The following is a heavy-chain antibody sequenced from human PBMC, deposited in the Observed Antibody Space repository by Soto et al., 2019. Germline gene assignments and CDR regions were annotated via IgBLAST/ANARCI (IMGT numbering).Heavy chain of an antibody. Sequence: QVQLVQSGAEVKKPGSSVRVSCEASGGNFIDYAFSWVRQAPGQGLEWMGGIIPIIATADYAQKFQGRVTITADESTRTAYMEVTSLTSEDTAVYFCARASAYSTPWSFDNWGQGTLVTVSS. D-gene: IGHD6-13*01. J-gene: IGHJ4*02. V-gene: IGHV1-69*01. CDR1: GGNFIDYA. CDR3: ARASAYSTPWSFDN. CDR2: IIPIIATA.